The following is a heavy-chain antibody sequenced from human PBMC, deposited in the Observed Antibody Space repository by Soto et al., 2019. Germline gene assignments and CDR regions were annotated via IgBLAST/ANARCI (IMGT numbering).Heavy chain of an antibody. V-gene: IGHV4-59*01. CDR2: IYYSGTT. CDR1: GGSTRNYF. D-gene: IGHD3-9*01. CDR3: ARYVNPYDTAVWFDP. Sequence: SETLSLTCTVSGGSTRNYFWSWVRQPPGKGLEWIGCIYYSGTTNYNSSLKSRVTISLDTSKNQFSLRLRSVTAADTAVYYCARYVNPYDTAVWFDPWGQGTLVTVSS. J-gene: IGHJ5*02.